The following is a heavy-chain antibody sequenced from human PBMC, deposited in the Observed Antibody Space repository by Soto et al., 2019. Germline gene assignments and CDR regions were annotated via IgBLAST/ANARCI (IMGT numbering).Heavy chain of an antibody. V-gene: IGHV3-30-3*01. CDR1: GFTFSSYA. CDR2: ISYDGSNK. Sequence: LRLSCAASGFTFSSYAMHWVRQAPGKGLEWVAVISYDGSNKYYADSVKGRFTISRDNSKNTLYLQMNSLRAEDTAVYYCARSKHHYYYGMDVWGQGTTVTVSS. CDR3: ARSKHHYYYGMDV. D-gene: IGHD4-4*01. J-gene: IGHJ6*02.